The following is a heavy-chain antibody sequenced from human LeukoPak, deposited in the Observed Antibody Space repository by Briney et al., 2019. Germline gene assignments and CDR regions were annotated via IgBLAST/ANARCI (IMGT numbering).Heavy chain of an antibody. J-gene: IGHJ4*02. Sequence: PGGSLRLSCEASGFTFSSYEINWVRQAPGKGLEWVSYISSSGKTIYYADSTKGRFTVSRDNAKNSLYLQMNSLRAEDTAVYYGATTSIAAAVPGCFDYWGQGTLVTVFS. CDR1: GFTFSSYE. V-gene: IGHV3-48*03. CDR2: ISSSGKTI. D-gene: IGHD6-13*01. CDR3: ATTSIAAAVPGCFDY.